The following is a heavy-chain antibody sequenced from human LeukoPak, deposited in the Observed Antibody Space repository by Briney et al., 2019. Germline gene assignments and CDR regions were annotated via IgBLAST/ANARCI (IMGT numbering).Heavy chain of an antibody. D-gene: IGHD3-10*01. CDR3: ARDGLVRGVIPSTLLPFDY. J-gene: IGHJ4*02. CDR1: GYTFTGYY. V-gene: IGHV1-2*02. CDR2: INPNSGGT. Sequence: ASVKVSCKASGYTFTGYYMHWVRQAPGQGLEWMGWINPNSGGTNYAQKFQGRVTMTRDTSISTAYMELSRLRSDDTAVYYCARDGLVRGVIPSTLLPFDYWGQGTLVTVSS.